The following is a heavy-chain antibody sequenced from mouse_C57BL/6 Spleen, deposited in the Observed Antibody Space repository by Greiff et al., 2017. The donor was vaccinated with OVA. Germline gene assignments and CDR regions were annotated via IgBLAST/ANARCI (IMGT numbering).Heavy chain of an antibody. D-gene: IGHD4-1*01. V-gene: IGHV10-1*01. CDR3: VRQGERGRTGFAY. J-gene: IGHJ3*01. Sequence: EVKLMESGGGLVQPKGSLKLSCAASGFSFNTYAMNWVRQAPGKGLEWVARIRSKSNNYATYYADSVKDRFTISRDDSESMLYLQMNNLKTEDTAMYYCVRQGERGRTGFAYWGQGTLVTVSA. CDR1: GFSFNTYA. CDR2: IRSKSNNYAT.